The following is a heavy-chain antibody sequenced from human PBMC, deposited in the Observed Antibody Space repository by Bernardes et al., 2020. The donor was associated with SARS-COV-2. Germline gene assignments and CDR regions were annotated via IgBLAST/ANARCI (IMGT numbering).Heavy chain of an antibody. D-gene: IGHD4-17*01. CDR2: IIPIFGTA. V-gene: IGHV1-69*06. CDR1: GATFTFSNYS. CDR3: ARGGKRTVGLLHYYGMDV. J-gene: IGHJ6*02. Sequence: SVKVSCKASGATFTFSNYSINWVRHAPGQGLEWMGGIIPIFGTANSAQKFQGRVTITADKSTSTAYLELTSLRSEDTAVYYCARGGKRTVGLLHYYGMDVWGQGTTVTVSS.